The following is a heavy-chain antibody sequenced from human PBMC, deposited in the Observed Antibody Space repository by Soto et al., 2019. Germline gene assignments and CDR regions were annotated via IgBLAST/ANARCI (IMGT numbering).Heavy chain of an antibody. Sequence: SETLSLTCAVYGGSFSGYYWSWIRQPPGKGLEWIGEINHSGSTNYNPSLKSRVTISVDTSKNQFSLKLSSVTAADTAVYYCASGIKTTVTTGGWFDPWGQGTLVTVSS. D-gene: IGHD4-17*01. J-gene: IGHJ5*02. CDR2: INHSGST. V-gene: IGHV4-34*01. CDR3: ASGIKTTVTTGGWFDP. CDR1: GGSFSGYY.